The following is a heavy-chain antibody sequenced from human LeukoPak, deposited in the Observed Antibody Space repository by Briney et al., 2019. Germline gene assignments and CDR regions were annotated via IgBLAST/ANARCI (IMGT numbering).Heavy chain of an antibody. V-gene: IGHV4-61*02. CDR2: IYTSGST. Sequence: PSETLSLTCTVSGGSISSGTYYWTWIRQPAGKGLEWIGRIYTSGSTNYNPSLKSRVTISVDTSKNQFSLKLSSVTAADTAVYAREGWELRGHDYWGQGTLVTVSS. CDR1: GGSISSGTYY. D-gene: IGHD1-26*01. CDR3: EGWELRGHDY. J-gene: IGHJ4*02.